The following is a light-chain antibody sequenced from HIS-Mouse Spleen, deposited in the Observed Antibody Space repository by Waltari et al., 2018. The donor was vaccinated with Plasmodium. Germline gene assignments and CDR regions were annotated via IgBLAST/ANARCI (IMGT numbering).Light chain of an antibody. Sequence: EIVLTQSPATLSLSPGERATLSCRASQSVSSYLAWYQQKPGQAPRLLIYDASNRATCIPARFSGSGSGTDFTLTISSLEPEDFAVYYCQQRSNWPRVLTFGGGTKVEIK. J-gene: IGKJ4*01. V-gene: IGKV3-11*01. CDR2: DAS. CDR3: QQRSNWPRVLT. CDR1: QSVSSY.